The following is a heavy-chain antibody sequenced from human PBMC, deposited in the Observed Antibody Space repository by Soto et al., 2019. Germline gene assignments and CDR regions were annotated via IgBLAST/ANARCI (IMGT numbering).Heavy chain of an antibody. V-gene: IGHV3-23*01. J-gene: IGHJ4*02. D-gene: IGHD4-17*01. CDR1: GFTFSSYA. CDR3: AKDQEGHYGDGADY. Sequence: GGSLRLSCAASGFTFSSYAMSWVRQAPGKGLEWVSAISGSGGSTYYADSVKGRFTISRDNSKNTLYLKMNSLRAEDTAVYYCAKDQEGHYGDGADYWGQGTLVTVSS. CDR2: ISGSGGST.